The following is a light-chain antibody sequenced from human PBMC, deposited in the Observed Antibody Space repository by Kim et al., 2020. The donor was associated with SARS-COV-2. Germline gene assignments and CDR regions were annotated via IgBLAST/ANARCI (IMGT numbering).Light chain of an antibody. Sequence: SPGERATPSFGASQSISTSYLAWYQRKPGLAPRLLIYDTSTRATGIPDRFSGSGSGTDFTLTISSLEPEDFAVYYCQQYDSSPITFGGGTKVDIK. J-gene: IGKJ4*01. CDR3: QQYDSSPIT. CDR1: QSISTSY. CDR2: DTS. V-gene: IGKV3D-20*01.